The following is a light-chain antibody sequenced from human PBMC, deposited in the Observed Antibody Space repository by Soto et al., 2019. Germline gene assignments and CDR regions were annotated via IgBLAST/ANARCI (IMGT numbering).Light chain of an antibody. J-gene: IGLJ1*01. Sequence: QSVLTQPPSASGSPGQSVTSPCTGTNSDVGGYNYVSWFQQHPGKAPKFMFHEVSKWPSGVPDRFSGSKSGNTASLTVSGLQAEDEADYFYSSYAGSNNFFVFGTGTKVTVL. CDR1: NSDVGGYNY. CDR3: SSYAGSNNFFV. V-gene: IGLV2-8*01. CDR2: EVS.